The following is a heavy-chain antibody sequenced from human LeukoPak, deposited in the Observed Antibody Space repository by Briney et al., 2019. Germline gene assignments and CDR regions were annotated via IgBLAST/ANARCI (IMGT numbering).Heavy chain of an antibody. CDR1: GFTFSGYS. V-gene: IGHV3-74*01. Sequence: GGPLRLSCTASGFTFSGYSMNWIRQAPGKGLVWVARIDGSGSSISHADFVKGRFSISRGNAKSTLYLQMNSLRAEDTAVYYCARGPGSSGGAYVGDYWGHGTLVTVSS. CDR3: ARGPGSSGGAYVGDY. J-gene: IGHJ4*01. CDR2: IDGSGSSI. D-gene: IGHD3-22*01.